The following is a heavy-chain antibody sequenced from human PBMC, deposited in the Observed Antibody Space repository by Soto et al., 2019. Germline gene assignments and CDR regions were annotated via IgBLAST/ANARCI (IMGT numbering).Heavy chain of an antibody. J-gene: IGHJ5*02. Sequence: ASVKVSCKASGYTLTGYYMHWVRQAPGQGLEWMGWINPNSGGTNYAQKFQGRVTMTRDTSISTAYMELSRLRSDDTAVYYCARGEVAAAGTFWFDPWGQGTLVTVSS. D-gene: IGHD6-13*01. CDR1: GYTLTGYY. CDR3: ARGEVAAAGTFWFDP. CDR2: INPNSGGT. V-gene: IGHV1-2*02.